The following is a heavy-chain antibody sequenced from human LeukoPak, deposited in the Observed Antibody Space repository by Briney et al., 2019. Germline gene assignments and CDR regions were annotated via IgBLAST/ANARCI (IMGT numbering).Heavy chain of an antibody. D-gene: IGHD1-20*01. CDR2: MNPNSGNT. CDR1: GYTFTSYD. J-gene: IGHJ4*02. V-gene: IGHV1-8*03. CDR3: ARGKIYNWNDEFDY. Sequence: ASVKVSCKASGYTFTSYDINWVRQATGQGLEWMGWMNPNSGNTGYAQKFQGRVTITRNTSISTAYMELSSLRSEDTAVYYCARGKIYNWNDEFDYWGQGTLVTVSS.